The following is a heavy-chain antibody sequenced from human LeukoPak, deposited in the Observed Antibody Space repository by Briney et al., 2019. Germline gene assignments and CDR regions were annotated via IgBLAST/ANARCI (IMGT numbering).Heavy chain of an antibody. CDR3: AREGYDSSGYYLY. V-gene: IGHV4-34*01. CDR2: INHSGST. D-gene: IGHD3-22*01. J-gene: IGHJ4*02. CDR1: GGSFSGYY. Sequence: PSETLSLTCAVYGGSFSGYYWSWIRQPPGKGLEWIGEINHSGSTNHNPSLKSRVTISVDTSKNQFSLKLSSVTAADTAVYYCAREGYDSSGYYLYWGQGTLVTVSS.